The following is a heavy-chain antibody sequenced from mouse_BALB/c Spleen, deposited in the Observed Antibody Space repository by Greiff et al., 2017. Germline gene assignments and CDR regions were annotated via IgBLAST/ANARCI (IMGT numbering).Heavy chain of an antibody. Sequence: EVQLQQSGAELVKPGASVKLSCTASGFNIKDTYMHWVKQRPEQGLEWIGRIDPANGNTKYDPKFQGKATITADTSSNTAYLQLSSLTSEDTAVYYCARTWLWFSYYYAMDYWGQGTSVTVSS. V-gene: IGHV14-3*02. D-gene: IGHD2-2*01. CDR2: IDPANGNT. CDR3: ARTWLWFSYYYAMDY. CDR1: GFNIKDTY. J-gene: IGHJ4*01.